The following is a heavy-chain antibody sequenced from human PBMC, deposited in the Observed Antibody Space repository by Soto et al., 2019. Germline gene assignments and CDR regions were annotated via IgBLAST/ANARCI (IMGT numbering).Heavy chain of an antibody. Sequence: GGSLRLSCAASGFTFSSYAMSWVRQAPGKGLEWVSAISGSGGSTYYADSVKGRFTISRDNSKNTLYLQMNSLRAEDTAVYYCTTDFLSSPVPKYWGQGTLVTVSS. V-gene: IGHV3-23*01. CDR3: TTDFLSSPVPKY. J-gene: IGHJ4*02. CDR2: ISGSGGST. D-gene: IGHD6-13*01. CDR1: GFTFSSYA.